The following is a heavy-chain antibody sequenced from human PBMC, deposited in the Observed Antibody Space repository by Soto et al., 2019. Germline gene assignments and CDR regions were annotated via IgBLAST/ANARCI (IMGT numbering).Heavy chain of an antibody. CDR1: GFTFSSYG. CDR3: ARAPQGGSYLGWYFDY. CDR2: IWYDGSNK. D-gene: IGHD1-26*01. V-gene: IGHV3-33*01. Sequence: QVQLVESGGGVVQPGRSLRLSCAASGFTFSSYGMHWVRQAPGKGLEWVAVIWYDGSNKYYADSVKGRFTISRDNSKNTLYLQMNSLRAEDTAVYYCARAPQGGSYLGWYFDYWGQGTLVTVSS. J-gene: IGHJ4*02.